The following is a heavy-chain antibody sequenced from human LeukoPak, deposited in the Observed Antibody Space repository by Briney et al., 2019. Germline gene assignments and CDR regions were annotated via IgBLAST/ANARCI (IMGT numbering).Heavy chain of an antibody. CDR2: SKGKSGGGTT. CDR1: GFPFIKAW. J-gene: IGHJ5*01. Sequence: GGSLRLSCAGSGFPFIKAWMSWVRQAPGRGLEWVGRSKGKSGGGTTDYAAPVKGRFTISRDDSKNTLYLQMTSLKTVDTAVYYCAIDGLSITVTGLDWFDSWGQGTLVTVSS. D-gene: IGHD6-19*01. V-gene: IGHV3-15*01. CDR3: AIDGLSITVTGLDWFDS.